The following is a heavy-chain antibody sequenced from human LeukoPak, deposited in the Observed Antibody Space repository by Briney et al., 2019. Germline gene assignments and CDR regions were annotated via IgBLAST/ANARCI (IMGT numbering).Heavy chain of an antibody. V-gene: IGHV3-23*01. D-gene: IGHD3-3*01. CDR1: GFPFSSYW. CDR2: ISGSGGST. Sequence: GGSLRLSCAASGFPFSSYWMSWVRQAPGKGVEWVSAISGSGGSTYYAVSVKGRFTISRDNSKNTLYLQMNSLRAEDTAVYYCANGDVGVVTIWGQGTLVTVSS. CDR3: ANGDVGVVTI. J-gene: IGHJ4*02.